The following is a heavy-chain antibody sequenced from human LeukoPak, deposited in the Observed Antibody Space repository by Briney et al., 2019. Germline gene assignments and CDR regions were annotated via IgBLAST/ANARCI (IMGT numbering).Heavy chain of an antibody. D-gene: IGHD1-1*01. J-gene: IGHJ4*02. CDR3: ARDPVPATARHFDY. Sequence: PGGSLRLSCAASGFTFSTYAMHWVRQGPGKGLEWVAVTSSDGNIKYYADSVKGRFTISRDNSKNTLYLQMNSLRGEDTGVYYCARDPVPATARHFDYWGQGTLVTVSS. V-gene: IGHV3-30-3*01. CDR1: GFTFSTYA. CDR2: TSSDGNIK.